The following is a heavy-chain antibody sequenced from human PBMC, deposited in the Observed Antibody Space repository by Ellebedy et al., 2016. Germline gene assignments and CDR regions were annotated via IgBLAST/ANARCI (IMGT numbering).Heavy chain of an antibody. V-gene: IGHV5-51*01. D-gene: IGHD3-22*01. Sequence: GESLKISCAASGYTFTSYWIAWVRQMPGKGLEWMGIIYPGDSDTRYSPSFQGQVTISADKSISTAYLQWSSLKASGTAMHYCARQRYFDSSGYYDYWGQGTLVTVSS. CDR3: ARQRYFDSSGYYDY. J-gene: IGHJ4*02. CDR2: IYPGDSDT. CDR1: GYTFTSYW.